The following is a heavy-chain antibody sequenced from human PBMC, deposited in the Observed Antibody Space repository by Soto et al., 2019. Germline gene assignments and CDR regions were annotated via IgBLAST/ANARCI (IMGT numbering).Heavy chain of an antibody. CDR1: GFTFRSFT. CDR3: TRDASRDSSARGWFDP. V-gene: IGHV3-21*01. D-gene: IGHD6-13*01. J-gene: IGHJ5*02. CDR2: ISSNSAYI. Sequence: GGSLGLSCAASGFTFRSFTMNWVRQAPGKGLEWVSTISSNSAYIYYTDALRGRFTISRDNAKNSLHLQMNSLRAEDTAVYYCTRDASRDSSARGWFDPWGPGTLVTVSS.